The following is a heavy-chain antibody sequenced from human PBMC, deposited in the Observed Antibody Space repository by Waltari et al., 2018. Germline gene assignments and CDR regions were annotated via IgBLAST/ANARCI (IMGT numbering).Heavy chain of an antibody. D-gene: IGHD3-22*01. V-gene: IGHV3-9*01. J-gene: IGHJ4*02. CDR3: AKAVTYYYDSSGYNDY. CDR2: ISWNSGSI. CDR1: GFPFDDYA. Sequence: EVQLVESGGGLVQPGRSLRLSCAASGFPFDDYAMPWVRQAPGKGLEWVSGISWNSGSIGYADSVKGRFTISRDNAKNSLYLQMNSLRAEDTALYYCAKAVTYYYDSSGYNDYWGQGTLVTVSS.